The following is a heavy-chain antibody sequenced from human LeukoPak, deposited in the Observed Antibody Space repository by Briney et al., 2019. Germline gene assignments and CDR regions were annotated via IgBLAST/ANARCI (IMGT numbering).Heavy chain of an antibody. V-gene: IGHV3-11*01. CDR2: ISDSGSSI. CDR1: GFTFSDYY. J-gene: IGHJ4*02. Sequence: PGGSLRLSCAASGFTFSDYYMSWIRQAPGKGLEWVSHISDSGSSIYYADSVKGRFTISRDNAKNSLYLQMNSLRAEDTAVYYCARLSAMVRGPEDIFYFEYWGLGTLVTVSS. D-gene: IGHD3-10*01. CDR3: ARLSAMVRGPEDIFYFEY.